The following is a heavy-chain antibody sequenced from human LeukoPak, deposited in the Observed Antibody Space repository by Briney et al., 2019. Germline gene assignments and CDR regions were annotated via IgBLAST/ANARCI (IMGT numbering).Heavy chain of an antibody. V-gene: IGHV4-59*01. CDR3: ARGSGYSGYDYYYGMDV. CDR2: IYYSGST. D-gene: IGHD5-12*01. CDR1: GGSISSYY. J-gene: IGHJ6*02. Sequence: SETLSLTCTVSGGSISSYYWSWIRQPPGKGLEWIGYIYYSGSTNYNPSLKSRVTISVDTSKNQFSLKLSSVTAADTAVYYCARGSGYSGYDYYYGMDVWGRGTTVTVSS.